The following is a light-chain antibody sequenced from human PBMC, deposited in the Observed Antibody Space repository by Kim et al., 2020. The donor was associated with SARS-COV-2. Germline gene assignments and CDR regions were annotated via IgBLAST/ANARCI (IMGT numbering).Light chain of an antibody. CDR2: DVS. J-gene: IGLJ3*02. V-gene: IGLV2-11*01. Sequence: GQAVTISGTGPSIDVRGYNSVSWDQQHPGKAPKLMIYDVSKRPSGVPDRFSGSKSGNTASLTISGLQAEDEADYYCCSYAGSYSWVFGGGTQLTVL. CDR3: CSYAGSYSWV. CDR1: SIDVRGYNS.